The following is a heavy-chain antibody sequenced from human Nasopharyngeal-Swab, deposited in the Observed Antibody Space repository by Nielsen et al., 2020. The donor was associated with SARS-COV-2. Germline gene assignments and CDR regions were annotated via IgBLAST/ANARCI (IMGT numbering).Heavy chain of an antibody. J-gene: IGHJ4*02. D-gene: IGHD5-12*01. CDR2: ISYDGSNK. CDR1: GFTFSSYA. V-gene: IGHV3-30-3*01. Sequence: GGSLRLSCAASGFTFSSYAMHWVRQAPGKGLEWVAVISYDGSNKYYADSVKGRFTISRDNSKNTLYLQMNSLRAEDTAVYYCAREGGYSGYEGAGEFDYWGQGTLVTVSS. CDR3: AREGGYSGYEGAGEFDY.